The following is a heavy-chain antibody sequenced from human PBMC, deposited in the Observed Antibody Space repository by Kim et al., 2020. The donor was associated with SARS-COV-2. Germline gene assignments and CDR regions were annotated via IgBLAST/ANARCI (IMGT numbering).Heavy chain of an antibody. CDR2: IYYSGST. D-gene: IGHD3-22*01. V-gene: IGHV4-39*01. CDR3: ARRPYYDSSGYYYGFDY. J-gene: IGHJ4*02. Sequence: SETLSLTCTVSGGSISSSSYYWGWIRQPPGKGLEWIGSIYYSGSTYYNPSLKSRVTISVDTSKNQFPLKLSSVTAADTAVYYCARRPYYDSSGYYYGFDYWGQGTLVTVSS. CDR1: GGSISSSSYY.